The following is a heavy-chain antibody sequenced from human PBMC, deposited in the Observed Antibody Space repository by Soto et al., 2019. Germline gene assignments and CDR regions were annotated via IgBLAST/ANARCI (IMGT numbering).Heavy chain of an antibody. D-gene: IGHD3-22*01. CDR2: IFSNDEK. J-gene: IGHJ4*02. V-gene: IGHV2-26*01. CDR1: GFSLSNARMG. CDR3: ARTLAYYYASSGYYVDY. Sequence: QVTLKESGPVLVKPTETLTLTCTVSGFSLSNARMGVSWIRQPPGKALEWLAHIFSNDEKSYSKSLKSRLTIPNDTSKSHVCLIITNIDPVDTPTHYGARTLAYYYASSGYYVDYWGQGTLVTVSS.